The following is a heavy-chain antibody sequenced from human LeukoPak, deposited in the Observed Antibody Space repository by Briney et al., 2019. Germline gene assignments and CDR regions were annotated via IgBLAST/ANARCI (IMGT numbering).Heavy chain of an antibody. CDR2: IYYSGST. CDR1: GGSISSGGYY. CDR3: ARGRGVRGLDY. J-gene: IGHJ4*02. V-gene: IGHV4-31*03. Sequence: SETLSLTCTVSGGSISSGGYYWSWIRQHLGKGLEWIGYIYYSGSTYYNPSLKSRVSISVDTSKNQFSLKLSSVTAADTAVYYCARGRGVRGLDYWGQGTLVTVSS. D-gene: IGHD3-10*01.